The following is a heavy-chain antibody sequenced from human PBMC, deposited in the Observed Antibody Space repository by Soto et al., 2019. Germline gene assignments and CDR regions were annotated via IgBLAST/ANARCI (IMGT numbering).Heavy chain of an antibody. CDR3: ARGAGRLDY. J-gene: IGHJ4*02. V-gene: IGHV3-7*01. CDR1: GLTFSSYW. CDR2: IKEDGSEK. Sequence: EVQVVESGGGLVQPGGSLRLSCAGSGLTFSSYWMTWVRQAPGKGLGWVANIKEDGSEKYYVDSVKGRFTISRDDAKNSLYLQMHSLRAEDTAVYYCARGAGRLDYWGQGTLVTVSS.